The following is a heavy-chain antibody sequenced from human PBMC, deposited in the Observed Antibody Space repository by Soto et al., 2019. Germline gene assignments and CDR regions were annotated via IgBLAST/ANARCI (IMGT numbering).Heavy chain of an antibody. V-gene: IGHV1-18*01. Sequence: QVQLVQSGAEVKKPGASVKVSCKASGYTFTSYGISWVRQAPGQGLEGMGWISGYNVNTNNAQKLQARVTMTTHTSTGKAYMELRSLRSDNTAVYYCARDLAAGNCNYWGQGTLVTVSS. CDR3: ARDLAAGNCNY. D-gene: IGHD6-13*01. CDR2: ISGYNVNT. J-gene: IGHJ4*02. CDR1: GYTFTSYG.